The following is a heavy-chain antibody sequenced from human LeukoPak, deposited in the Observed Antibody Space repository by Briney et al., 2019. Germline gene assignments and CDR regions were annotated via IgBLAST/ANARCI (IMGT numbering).Heavy chain of an antibody. Sequence: GSSVKVSCNASGGTFSSYAISWVRQAPGQGLEWMGWISAYNGNTNYAQKLQGRVTMTTDTSTSTAYMELRSLRSDDTAVYYCASVDAGIVGASGAFDIWGQGTMVTVSS. D-gene: IGHD1-26*01. CDR3: ASVDAGIVGASGAFDI. CDR1: GGTFSSYA. J-gene: IGHJ3*02. CDR2: ISAYNGNT. V-gene: IGHV1-18*01.